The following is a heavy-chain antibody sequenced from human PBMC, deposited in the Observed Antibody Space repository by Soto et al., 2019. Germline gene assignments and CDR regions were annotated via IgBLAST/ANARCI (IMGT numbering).Heavy chain of an antibody. CDR3: ARVNSDYAILAGCFDY. D-gene: IGHD3-9*01. CDR2: IDYSGST. V-gene: IGHV4-59*01. Sequence: QVQLQESGPGMVNPSETLSLTCTASVGSISSYDWSWIRRPPGKGLEWIVYIDYSGSTNYNPSLKSRVTISVATSKNQFSLKLSSVTAADTAVYYCARVNSDYAILAGCFDYWGQGTLVTVSS. CDR1: VGSISSYD. J-gene: IGHJ4*02.